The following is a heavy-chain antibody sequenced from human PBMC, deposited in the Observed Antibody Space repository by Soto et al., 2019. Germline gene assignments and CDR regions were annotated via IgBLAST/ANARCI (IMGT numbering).Heavy chain of an antibody. V-gene: IGHV3-30-3*01. Sequence: GGSLRLSCAASGFTFSNYAMHWVRQAPGKGLEWVAVISYDGSDKYFADSVKGRFTISRDNSKNTLYLQMNSLRAEDTAVFYCARVASAYNSGWYFDYWGQGTLVTVSS. CDR1: GFTFSNYA. D-gene: IGHD6-19*01. CDR2: ISYDGSDK. CDR3: ARVASAYNSGWYFDY. J-gene: IGHJ4*02.